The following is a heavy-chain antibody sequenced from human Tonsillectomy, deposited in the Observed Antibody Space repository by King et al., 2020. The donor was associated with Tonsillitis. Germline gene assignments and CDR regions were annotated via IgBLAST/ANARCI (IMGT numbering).Heavy chain of an antibody. CDR1: GGSISIGAYY. D-gene: IGHD2-15*01. V-gene: IGHV4-31*03. CDR3: ARVLSGGGDYDY. J-gene: IGHJ4*02. CDR2: VLNSGST. Sequence: VQLQESGPGLVKPSQTLSLTCTVSGGSISIGAYYWTWIRQHPGKGLEWIGYVLNSGSTDYNPSLKSRVTISMDTSKNHFSLDLSSLTAADTAVYYCARVLSGGGDYDYWGQGTLVTVSS.